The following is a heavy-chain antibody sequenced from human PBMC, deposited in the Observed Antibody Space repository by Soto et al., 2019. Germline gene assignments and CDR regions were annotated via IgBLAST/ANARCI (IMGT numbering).Heavy chain of an antibody. CDR1: GFSFNNTW. CDR3: ARDMSGGTYNYYYGMDV. D-gene: IGHD1-26*01. Sequence: GGSLRLSCAASGFSFNNTWMHWVRQAPGKGLVWVSRINSDGSSTTYADSVKGRFTISRDNARNTVYLQMNSLRAEDTAVYYCARDMSGGTYNYYYGMDVWGQGTTVTVSS. CDR2: INSDGSST. V-gene: IGHV3-74*01. J-gene: IGHJ6*02.